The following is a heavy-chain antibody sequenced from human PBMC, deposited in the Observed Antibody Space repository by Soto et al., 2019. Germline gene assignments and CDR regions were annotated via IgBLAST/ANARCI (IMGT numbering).Heavy chain of an antibody. V-gene: IGHV3-30*18. CDR1: GFTFSSYG. Sequence: QVQLVESGGGVVQPGRSLRLSCAASGFTFSSYGMHWVRQAPGKGLEWVAVISYDGSNKYYADSVKGRFTISRDNSKNMLYLQMNSLRAEDTAVYYCAKGDRAAARYFDLWGRGTLVTVSS. J-gene: IGHJ2*01. D-gene: IGHD6-13*01. CDR2: ISYDGSNK. CDR3: AKGDRAAARYFDL.